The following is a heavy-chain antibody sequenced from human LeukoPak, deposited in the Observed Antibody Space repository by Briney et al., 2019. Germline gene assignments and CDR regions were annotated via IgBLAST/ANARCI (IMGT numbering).Heavy chain of an antibody. D-gene: IGHD2-2*01. CDR2: ISSSSSII. V-gene: IGHV3-48*01. CDR1: GVTFSSYS. Sequence: PGGSLRLSCAASGVTFSSYSMNWVRQAPGKGLEWVSHISSSSSIIYYADSVKGRFTISRDNAKNSLYLQVNSLRAEDTAVYYCARDFGGIGYCSSTSCFPLDYWGQGTLVTVSS. CDR3: ARDFGGIGYCSSTSCFPLDY. J-gene: IGHJ4*02.